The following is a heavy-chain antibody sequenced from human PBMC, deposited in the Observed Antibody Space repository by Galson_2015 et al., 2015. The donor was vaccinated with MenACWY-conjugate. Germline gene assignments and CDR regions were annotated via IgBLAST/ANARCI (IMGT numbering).Heavy chain of an antibody. Sequence: SLRLSCAASGFTFSSYSMNWVRQAPGKGLEWVSSISSSSSYIYYADSVKGRFTISRDNAKNSLYLQINSLRAEDTAVYYCARDGEMATIYGMDVWGQGTTVTVSS. CDR2: ISSSSSYI. J-gene: IGHJ6*02. CDR1: GFTFSSYS. V-gene: IGHV3-21*01. D-gene: IGHD5-24*01. CDR3: ARDGEMATIYGMDV.